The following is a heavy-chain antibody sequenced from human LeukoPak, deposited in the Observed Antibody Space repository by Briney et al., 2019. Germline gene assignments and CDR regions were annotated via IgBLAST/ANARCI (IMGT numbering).Heavy chain of an antibody. CDR3: AKSGGIVGDY. V-gene: IGHV3-23*01. D-gene: IGHD1-26*01. CDR2: ISGSGGST. CDR1: GFTFSSYA. Sequence: GGSLRLSCAASGFTFSSYAMSWFRQAPGKGLEWVSAISGSGGSTYYADSVKGRFTISRDNSKNTLYLQMDSLRAEDTAVYYCAKSGGIVGDYWGQGTLVTVSS. J-gene: IGHJ4*02.